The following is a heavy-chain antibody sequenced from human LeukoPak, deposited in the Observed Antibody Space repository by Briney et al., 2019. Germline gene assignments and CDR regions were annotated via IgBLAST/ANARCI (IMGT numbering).Heavy chain of an antibody. CDR3: ARVGYSGWNLEY. J-gene: IGHJ4*02. V-gene: IGHV3-7*01. CDR1: GFTFRSYW. D-gene: IGHD5-12*01. Sequence: GGSLRLSCAASGFTFRSYWMSWVRQAPGKGLEWVANINQGGSVKYYVDSVKGRFTISRDDAKNSLYVQMNSLRDEDTAVHYCARVGYSGWNLEYWAQRTLVTVSS. CDR2: INQGGSVK.